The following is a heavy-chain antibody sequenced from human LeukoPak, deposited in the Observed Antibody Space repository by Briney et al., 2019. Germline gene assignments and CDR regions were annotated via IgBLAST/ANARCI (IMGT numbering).Heavy chain of an antibody. Sequence: SETLSLTCTVSGGSISSSTYYWGWIRRPPGKGLEWIGSIYYSGSTYYNPSLKSRVTISVDTSKNQFSLELSSVTAADTAVYYCARHGMGVADFDYWGQGTLVTVSS. D-gene: IGHD6-19*01. CDR1: GGSISSSTYY. V-gene: IGHV4-39*01. J-gene: IGHJ4*02. CDR3: ARHGMGVADFDY. CDR2: IYYSGST.